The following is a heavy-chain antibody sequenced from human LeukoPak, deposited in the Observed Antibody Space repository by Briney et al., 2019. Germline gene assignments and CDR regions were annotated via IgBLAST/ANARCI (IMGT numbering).Heavy chain of an antibody. D-gene: IGHD5-12*01. CDR1: GGSISSGGYY. V-gene: IGHV4-31*03. J-gene: IGHJ6*02. Sequence: PSQTLSLTCTVSGGSISSGGYYWSWIRQHPGKGLEWIGYIYYSGSTYYNPSLKSRVTISVDTSRNQFSLKLSSVTAADTAVYYCAGDGYVKWLRFSNGMDVWGQGTTVTVSS. CDR3: AGDGYVKWLRFSNGMDV. CDR2: IYYSGST.